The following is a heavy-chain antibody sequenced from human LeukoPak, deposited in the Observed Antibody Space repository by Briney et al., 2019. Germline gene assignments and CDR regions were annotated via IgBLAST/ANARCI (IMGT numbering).Heavy chain of an antibody. CDR1: GYTFTGYY. D-gene: IGHD3-3*01. CDR3: ARGRHIRSGNDFWSGPLDEGFDY. Sequence: ASVKVSCKASGYTFTGYYMHWVREAPGQGLEWMGWINPNSGGTNYAQKFQGRVTMTRDTSISTAYMELSRLRSDDTAVYYCARGRHIRSGNDFWSGPLDEGFDYWGQGTLVTVSS. V-gene: IGHV1-2*02. CDR2: INPNSGGT. J-gene: IGHJ4*02.